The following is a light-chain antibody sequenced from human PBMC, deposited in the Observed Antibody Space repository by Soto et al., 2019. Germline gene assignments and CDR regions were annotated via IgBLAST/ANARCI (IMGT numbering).Light chain of an antibody. V-gene: IGKV3D-15*01. Sequence: EIVMTQSPTAMSVSPGERATLSCKASQTVSNNLAWYQQKPGQAPRLLIYDASTRATGIPARFSGSGSGTDFTLTIRSLQSEDFAVYYCQQYNNWPPWTFGQGTKVESK. CDR2: DAS. CDR3: QQYNNWPPWT. J-gene: IGKJ1*01. CDR1: QTVSNN.